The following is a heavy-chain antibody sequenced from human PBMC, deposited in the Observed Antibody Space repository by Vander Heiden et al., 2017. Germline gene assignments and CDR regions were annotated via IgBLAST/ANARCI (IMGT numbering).Heavy chain of an antibody. CDR3: AKDLYSSSWYPIFDY. D-gene: IGHD6-13*01. CDR2: ISYDGSNK. CDR1: GFTFSSHG. J-gene: IGHJ4*02. Sequence: QVQLVESGGGVVQPGRSLRLSCAASGFTFSSHGMHWVRQAPGKGLEWVAVISYDGSNKYYADSVKGRFTISRDNSKNTLYLQMNSLRAEDTAVYYCAKDLYSSSWYPIFDYWGQGTLVTVSS. V-gene: IGHV3-30*18.